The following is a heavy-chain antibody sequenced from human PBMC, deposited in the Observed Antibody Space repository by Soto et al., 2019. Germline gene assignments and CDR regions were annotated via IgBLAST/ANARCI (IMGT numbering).Heavy chain of an antibody. CDR2: INARKGNT. Sequence: QVQLVQSGAEVKKPGASVKVSCKASGYTFTNYAMHWVRQAPGQRLEWMGWINARKGNTKYLQKFQGRVTITRDTSASTASMELGSLRSEDTAVYCCAREIFSAPSSSSGWDYLGQGTLVTVSS. CDR1: GYTFTNYA. CDR3: AREIFSAPSSSSGWDY. J-gene: IGHJ4*02. V-gene: IGHV1-3*01. D-gene: IGHD6-13*01.